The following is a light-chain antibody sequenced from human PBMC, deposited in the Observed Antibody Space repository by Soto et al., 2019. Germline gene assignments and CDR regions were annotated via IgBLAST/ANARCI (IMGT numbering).Light chain of an antibody. J-gene: IGKJ1*01. Sequence: DIQMTQSPSSLSASVGDRVTITCRASQSISSWLAWYQQKPGKAPKLLIYKASSLESGVPSRFSGSGSGTDFTLTISSLQPDEFATYYCQQYNSYAWTFGQGTKVEIK. CDR3: QQYNSYAWT. CDR2: KAS. V-gene: IGKV1-5*03. CDR1: QSISSW.